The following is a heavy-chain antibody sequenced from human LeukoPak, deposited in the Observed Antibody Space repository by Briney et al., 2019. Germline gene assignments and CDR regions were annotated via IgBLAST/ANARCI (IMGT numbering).Heavy chain of an antibody. CDR1: GFTFDDYA. CDR2: ISWNSGSI. V-gene: IGHV3-9*01. J-gene: IGHJ3*02. D-gene: IGHD2-2*02. CDR3: AKVACSSTSCYRLGDAFDI. Sequence: GGSLRLSCVASGFTFDDYAMHWVRQAPGKGLEWVSGISWNSGSIGYADSVKGRFTISRDNAKNSLYLQMNSLRAEDTALYYCAKVACSSTSCYRLGDAFDIWGQGTMVTVSS.